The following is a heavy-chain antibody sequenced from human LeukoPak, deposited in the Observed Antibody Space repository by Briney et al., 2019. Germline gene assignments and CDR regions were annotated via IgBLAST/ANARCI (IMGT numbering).Heavy chain of an antibody. J-gene: IGHJ6*02. V-gene: IGHV3-21*01. CDR3: ARENIVVVPAAMFHYYYGMDV. Sequence: EGSLRLSCAASGFTFSSYSMNWVRQAPGEGLEWVSSISSSSSYIYYADSVKGRFTISRDNAKNSLYLQMNSLRAEDTAVYYCARENIVVVPAAMFHYYYGMDVWGQGTTVTVSS. D-gene: IGHD2-2*01. CDR2: ISSSSSYI. CDR1: GFTFSSYS.